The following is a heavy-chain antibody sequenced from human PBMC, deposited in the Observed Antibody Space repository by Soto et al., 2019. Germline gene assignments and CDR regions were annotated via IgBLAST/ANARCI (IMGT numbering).Heavy chain of an antibody. CDR2: ISAYNGNT. CDR1: GYTFTSYG. CDR3: ASRPVGYCSGGRCYPYYGMDV. Sequence: ASVKVSCKASGYTFTSYGISWVRQAPGQGLEWMGWISAYNGNTNYAQKLQGRVTMTTDTSTSTAYMELRSLRSDDTAVYYCASRPVGYCSGGRCYPYYGMDVWGQGTTVTVSS. J-gene: IGHJ6*02. V-gene: IGHV1-18*01. D-gene: IGHD2-15*01.